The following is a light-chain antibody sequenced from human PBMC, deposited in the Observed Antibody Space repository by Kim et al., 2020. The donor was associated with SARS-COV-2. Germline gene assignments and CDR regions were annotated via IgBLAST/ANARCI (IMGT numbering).Light chain of an antibody. CDR3: QAWDSSTAV. Sequence: VSPGQTASITCSGGKLGDNYAYWNQKKPGQSPILVIYQHTKRPSGISQRFSGSSFGNTATLTISRAQTMDEADYYCQAWDSSTAVFGGGTQLTVL. CDR1: KLGDNY. CDR2: QHT. J-gene: IGLJ3*02. V-gene: IGLV3-1*01.